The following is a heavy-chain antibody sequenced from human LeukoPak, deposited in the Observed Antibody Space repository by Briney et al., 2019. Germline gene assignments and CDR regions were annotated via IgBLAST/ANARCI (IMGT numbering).Heavy chain of an antibody. J-gene: IGHJ1*01. CDR3: ASEDYYDSSAYYYRNFQH. Sequence: GGSLRLSCAASGFTFSSNTMNWVRQAPGKGLEWVSSISSSSSYMNYADSVRGRFTISRDNAKNSLYLQMNSLRAGDTAVYYCASEDYYDSSAYYYRNFQHWGQGTLVTVSS. CDR1: GFTFSSNT. V-gene: IGHV3-21*01. CDR2: ISSSSSYM. D-gene: IGHD3-22*01.